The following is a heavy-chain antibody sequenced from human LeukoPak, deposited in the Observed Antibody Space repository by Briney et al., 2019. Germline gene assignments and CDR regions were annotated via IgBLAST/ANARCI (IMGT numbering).Heavy chain of an antibody. CDR1: GGTFSSYA. V-gene: IGHV1-69*13. D-gene: IGHD6-6*01. Sequence: SVKVSCKASGGTFSSYAISWVRQAPGQGLEWMGGIIPIFGTANYAQKFQGRVTITADESTSTAYMELSSLRSEDTAVYYCARGPSPDLPRTSLYYYMDVWGKGTTVTVSS. J-gene: IGHJ6*03. CDR2: IIPIFGTA. CDR3: ARGPSPDLPRTSLYYYMDV.